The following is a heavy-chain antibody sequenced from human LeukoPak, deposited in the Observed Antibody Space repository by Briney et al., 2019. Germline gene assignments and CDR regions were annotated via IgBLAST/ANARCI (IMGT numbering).Heavy chain of an antibody. Sequence: ASVKVSCKASGYTFTSYDINWVRQATGQGLEWMGWMNPNSGNTGYAQKFQGRVTMTRNTSISTAYMELSSLRSEDTAVYYCARGRYSSSRKLYYYYMDVWGKGTTVTISS. CDR2: MNPNSGNT. J-gene: IGHJ6*03. V-gene: IGHV1-8*01. D-gene: IGHD6-13*01. CDR1: GYTFTSYD. CDR3: ARGRYSSSRKLYYYYMDV.